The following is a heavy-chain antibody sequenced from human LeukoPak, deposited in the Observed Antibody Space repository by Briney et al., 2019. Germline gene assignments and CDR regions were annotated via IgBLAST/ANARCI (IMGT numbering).Heavy chain of an antibody. CDR2: ISYDGSNK. CDR1: GFTSSSYG. CDR3: PKDAGPDIVVVPAALDY. V-gene: IGHV3-30*18. J-gene: IGHJ4*02. D-gene: IGHD2-2*01. Sequence: WGSLRLSCAASGFTSSSYGMHWVRQAPGKGLEWVAVISYDGSNKYYADSVKGRFTISRDNSKNTLYLQMNSLRAEDTAVYYCPKDAGPDIVVVPAALDYWGQGTLVTVSS.